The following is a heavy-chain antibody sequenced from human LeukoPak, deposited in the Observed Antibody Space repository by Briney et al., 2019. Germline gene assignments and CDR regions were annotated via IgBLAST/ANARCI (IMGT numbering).Heavy chain of an antibody. D-gene: IGHD3-22*01. J-gene: IGHJ4*02. V-gene: IGHV4-39*07. CDR1: GGSISSSSYY. CDR3: ARVHPRYYYDSSGPFDY. CDR2: INHSGST. Sequence: SETLSLTCTVSGGSISSSSYYWSWIRQPPGKGLEWIGEINHSGSTNYNPSLKSRVTISVDTSKNQFSLKLSSVTAADTAVYYCARVHPRYYYDSSGPFDYWGQGTLVTVS.